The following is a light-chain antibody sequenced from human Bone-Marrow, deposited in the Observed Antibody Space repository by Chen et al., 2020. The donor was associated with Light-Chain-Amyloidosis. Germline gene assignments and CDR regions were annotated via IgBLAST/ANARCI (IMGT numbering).Light chain of an antibody. CDR1: DLPTKY. CDR2: MDT. CDR3: QSADSSVTYEVI. J-gene: IGLJ2*01. V-gene: IGLV3-25*03. Sequence: SYELTQPPSVSVSPGQTARITCSGDDLPTKYAYWYQQKPGQAPVLVIPMDTVRPSGISERCSGSSSGTTATLTISGVQAEDEADYHCQSADSSVTYEVIFGGGTKLTVL.